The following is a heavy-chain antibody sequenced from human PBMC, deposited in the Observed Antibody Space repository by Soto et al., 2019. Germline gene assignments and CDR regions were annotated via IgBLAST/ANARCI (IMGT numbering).Heavy chain of an antibody. CDR1: ECTFVDFG. J-gene: IGHJ5*02. D-gene: IGHD2-15*01. CDR3: ARTFVDGMAGFGP. Sequence: RVCCGAAECTFVDFGGHCVLQDPGKGLEWVSGLSWNSGSIGYADSVKGRFTISRDSARNTLFLQMNYLTGEDTAVYYCARTFVDGMAGFGPWGQGTLVTVSS. CDR2: LSWNSGSI. V-gene: IGHV3-9*01.